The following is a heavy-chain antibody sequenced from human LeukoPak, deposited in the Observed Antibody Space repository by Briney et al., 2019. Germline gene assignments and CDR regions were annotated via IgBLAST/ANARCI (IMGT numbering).Heavy chain of an antibody. J-gene: IGHJ4*02. V-gene: IGHV3-48*03. Sequence: GSLRLSCAASGFTFSSYEMNWVRQAPGQGLEWISYIGSNGRAIYYADSVKGRFTISRDNAKNSLYLQMDSLRAEDTAVYYCARIGYDWNLFDFWGQGTLVTVSS. CDR1: GFTFSSYE. CDR3: ARIGYDWNLFDF. CDR2: IGSNGRAI. D-gene: IGHD1-20*01.